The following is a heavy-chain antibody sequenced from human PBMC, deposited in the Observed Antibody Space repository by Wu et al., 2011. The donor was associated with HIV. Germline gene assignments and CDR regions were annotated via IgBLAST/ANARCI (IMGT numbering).Heavy chain of an antibody. CDR2: HPFSGTA. J-gene: IGHJ4*02. CDR1: GGDFTTYL. V-gene: IGHV1-69*01. Sequence: VQLVQSGAEVKKPGSSVKVSCKASGGDFTTYLHLGATGPRDRGLSGWRAHPFSGTANYAQRFQGRVTITADESTNTAYMELSGLRSEDTAVYYCARGSGLGSYFDYWGQGTLVPVSS. D-gene: IGHD3-10*01. CDR3: ARGSGLGSYFDY.